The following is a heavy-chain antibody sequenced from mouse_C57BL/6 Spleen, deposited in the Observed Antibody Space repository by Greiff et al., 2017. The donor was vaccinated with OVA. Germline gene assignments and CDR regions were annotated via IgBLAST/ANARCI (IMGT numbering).Heavy chain of an antibody. Sequence: VQLQQSGAELVRPGASVKLSCTASGFNIKDYYMHWVKQRPEQGLEWIERIDPEDGDTEYAPKFQGKATMTADTSSNTAYLQLSSLTSEDTAVYYCTTRGVATRGYFDVWGTGTTVTVSS. CDR3: TTRGVATRGYFDV. D-gene: IGHD1-1*02. CDR2: IDPEDGDT. CDR1: GFNIKDYY. J-gene: IGHJ1*03. V-gene: IGHV14-1*01.